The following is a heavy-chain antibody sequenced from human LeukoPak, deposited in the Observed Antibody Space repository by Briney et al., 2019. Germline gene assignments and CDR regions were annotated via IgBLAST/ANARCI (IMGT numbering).Heavy chain of an antibody. J-gene: IGHJ4*02. CDR1: GGSFSGYY. D-gene: IGHD6-19*01. Sequence: SETLSLTCAVYGGSFSGYYWSWIRQSPGKGLEWIEEINHSGSPNYNPSLKSRVTISVDTSKNQFSLKLSSVTAADTAVYYCAREMSAAGVYYFDYWGQGTLVTVSS. CDR3: AREMSAAGVYYFDY. V-gene: IGHV4-34*01. CDR2: INHSGSP.